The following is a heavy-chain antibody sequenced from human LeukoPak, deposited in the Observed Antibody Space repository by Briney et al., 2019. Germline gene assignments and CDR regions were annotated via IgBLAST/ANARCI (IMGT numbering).Heavy chain of an antibody. CDR1: GYTFSTYS. D-gene: IGHD2-21*02. CDR2: ISAYTGHT. Sequence: GASVKVSRKASGYTFSTYSISWVRQAPGQGLEWMGWISAYTGHTNYAQNLQGRVTMTTDTSTSIAYMELRSLRSDDTAVYYCARGPASDYNWFDPWGQGTLVTVSS. V-gene: IGHV1-18*01. J-gene: IGHJ5*02. CDR3: ARGPASDYNWFDP.